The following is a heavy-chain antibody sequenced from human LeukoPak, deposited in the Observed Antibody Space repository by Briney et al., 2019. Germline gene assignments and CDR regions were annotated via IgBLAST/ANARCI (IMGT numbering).Heavy chain of an antibody. CDR3: ARGQTTVVTPVWFDP. CDR2: ISAYNGNS. V-gene: IGHV1-18*01. D-gene: IGHD4-23*01. Sequence: ASVKVSCKASGYTFTSYGISWVRQAPGQGLEWMGWISAYNGNSNYAQKLQGRVTMTTDTSTSTAYMELRSLRSDDTAVYYCARGQTTVVTPVWFDPWGQGTLVTVSS. J-gene: IGHJ5*02. CDR1: GYTFTSYG.